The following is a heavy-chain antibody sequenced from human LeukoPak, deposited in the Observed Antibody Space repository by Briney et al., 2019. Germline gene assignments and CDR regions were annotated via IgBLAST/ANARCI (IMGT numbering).Heavy chain of an antibody. D-gene: IGHD3-3*01. CDR1: GFTVSSNY. CDR3: ARAFYDFWSGYYYVDY. CDR2: IYIDGTT. Sequence: GGSLRLSCAASGFTVSSNYMSWVRQAPGKGLEWVSIIYIDGTTYYADSVKGRFTISRDNSKNTVYLQMNSLRAEDTAVYYCARAFYDFWSGYYYVDYWGQGTLVTVSS. J-gene: IGHJ4*02. V-gene: IGHV3-53*01.